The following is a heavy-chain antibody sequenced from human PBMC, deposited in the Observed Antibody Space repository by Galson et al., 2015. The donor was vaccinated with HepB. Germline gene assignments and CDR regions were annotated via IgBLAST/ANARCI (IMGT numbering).Heavy chain of an antibody. V-gene: IGHV1-8*01. D-gene: IGHD1-7*01. CDR2: MNPNTGKT. Sequence: SVKVSYKGEGCTGTCNDCSCVRQAPVPPLEQMGGMNPNTGKTGYPQNFQGRVTMTRNISISIAYMELRSLTSDDTAVYYCARGNLNYVFDPWGQGTLVTVSS. CDR3: ARGNLNYVFDP. J-gene: IGHJ5*02. CDR1: GCTGTCND.